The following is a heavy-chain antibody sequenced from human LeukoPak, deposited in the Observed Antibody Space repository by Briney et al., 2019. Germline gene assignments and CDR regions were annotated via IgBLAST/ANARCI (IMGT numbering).Heavy chain of an antibody. V-gene: IGHV4-59*01. D-gene: IGHD4-23*01. CDR2: IYYSGST. Sequence: KPSETLSLTCTVSRGSIDNYYCSWIRQPPGKGLEWIGYIYYSGSTNYNPSLKSRVTISVDTSKNQSSLKLSSVTAADTAVYYCASGGNHDYWGQGTLVTVSS. CDR1: RGSIDNYY. J-gene: IGHJ4*02. CDR3: ASGGNHDY.